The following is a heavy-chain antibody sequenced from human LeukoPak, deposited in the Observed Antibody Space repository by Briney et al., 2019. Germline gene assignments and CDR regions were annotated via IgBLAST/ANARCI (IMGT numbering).Heavy chain of an antibody. J-gene: IGHJ5*02. CDR2: ISAYNNNT. D-gene: IGHD2-2*01. Sequence: ASVKVSCKTSGYTFSNYGVSWVRQAPGQGLEWMGWISAYNNNTNYAQKLQGRVTMTTDTSTSTAYMELRSLRSDDTAVYYCARQDWQYQLLVNWFDPWGQGTLVTVSS. CDR3: ARQDWQYQLLVNWFDP. V-gene: IGHV1-18*01. CDR1: GYTFSNYG.